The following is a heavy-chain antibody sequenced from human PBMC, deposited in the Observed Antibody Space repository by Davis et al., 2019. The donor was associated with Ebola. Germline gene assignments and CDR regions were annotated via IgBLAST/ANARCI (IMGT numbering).Heavy chain of an antibody. CDR2: IYHSGST. Sequence: MPGGSLRLSCAVSGGSISSSNWWSWVRQPPGKGLEWIGEIYHSGSTNYNPSLKSRVTISVDKSKNQFSLKLSSVTAADTAVYYCARDAAYYDILTGTGGYYGMDVWGQGTTVTVSS. CDR3: ARDAAYYDILTGTGGYYGMDV. V-gene: IGHV4-4*02. CDR1: GGSISSSNW. J-gene: IGHJ6*02. D-gene: IGHD3-9*01.